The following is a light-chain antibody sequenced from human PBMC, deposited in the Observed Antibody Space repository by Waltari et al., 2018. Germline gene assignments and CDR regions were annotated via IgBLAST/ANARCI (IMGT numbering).Light chain of an antibody. CDR2: GAS. J-gene: IGKJ3*01. CDR1: QSVSRN. CDR3: QQYSRSPRLIT. V-gene: IGKV3-15*01. Sequence: EIVMTQSPATLSVSPGERATLPCRASQSVSRNLAWYQQKPGQAPRLLIYGASTRATGIPARFSGSGSGTEFTLTISRLEPEDFAVYYCQQYSRSPRLITFGPGTKVDIK.